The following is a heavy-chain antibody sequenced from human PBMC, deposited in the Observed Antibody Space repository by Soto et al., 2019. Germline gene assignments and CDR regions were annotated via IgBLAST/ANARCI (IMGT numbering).Heavy chain of an antibody. D-gene: IGHD1-20*01. CDR2: IERDDDDK. J-gene: IGHJ6*02. Sequence: SGPTLVNPTETLTLTCTFSGFSLTSPGMCVSWIRQSPGKALEWLALIERDDDDKYYSTSLKTRLTISKDTRKNQVVLTMANMEPADTATYYCARSIRGPRRFNGMDVWGQGTTVTVSS. CDR3: ARSIRGPRRFNGMDV. V-gene: IGHV2-70*13. CDR1: GFSLTSPGMC.